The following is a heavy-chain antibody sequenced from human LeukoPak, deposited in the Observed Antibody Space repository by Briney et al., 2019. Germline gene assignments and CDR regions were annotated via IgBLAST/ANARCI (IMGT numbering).Heavy chain of an antibody. J-gene: IGHJ4*02. CDR1: GFTLSSFA. D-gene: IGHD1-7*01. CDR3: VKRTVNYPFDF. V-gene: IGHV3-23*01. CDR2: ISGSGGTT. Sequence: GGSLRLSCAASGFTLSSFAMNWVRQAPGKALKWVSAISGSGGTTFYADSVKGRLTISRDNSKNTLYLQMSSLRAEDTAVYYCVKRTVNYPFDFWGQGTLVTVSS.